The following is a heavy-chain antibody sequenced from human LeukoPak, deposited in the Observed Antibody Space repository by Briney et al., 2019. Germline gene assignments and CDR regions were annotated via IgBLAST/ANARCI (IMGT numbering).Heavy chain of an antibody. V-gene: IGHV1-2*02. D-gene: IGHD3-10*01. J-gene: IGHJ3*02. CDR2: INPNSGGT. Sequence: ASVTVSCKASGYTFTGYYMHWVRQAPGQGLEWMGWINPNSGGTNYAQKFQGRVTMTRDTSISTAYMELSRLRSDDTAVYYCARGRPSPVIRITMVRQDAFDIWGQGTMVTVSS. CDR3: ARGRPSPVIRITMVRQDAFDI. CDR1: GYTFTGYY.